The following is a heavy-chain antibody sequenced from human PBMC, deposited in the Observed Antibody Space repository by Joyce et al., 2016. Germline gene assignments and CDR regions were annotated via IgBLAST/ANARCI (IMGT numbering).Heavy chain of an antibody. CDR2: IDPGASNT. D-gene: IGHD3-10*01. J-gene: IGHJ3*02. CDR1: GYRFNSYW. Sequence: EVQLVQSGAEVKKPGESLRISCKGSGYRFNSYWIGWVRQMPGKGLEWMGIIDPGASNTKNSPSFQGQVTFSADKSINTAYLQWTSLKASDTAMYYCARRRSFGSGSYLAAFDIWGQGTMVIVSS. V-gene: IGHV5-51*01. CDR3: ARRRSFGSGSYLAAFDI.